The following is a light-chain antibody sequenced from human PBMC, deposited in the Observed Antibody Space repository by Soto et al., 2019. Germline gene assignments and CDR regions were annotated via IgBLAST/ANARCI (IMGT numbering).Light chain of an antibody. CDR3: QQYGSSPLT. Sequence: DIVLTQSPGTLSLSPGERATLSCRARQSVSRSYLAWYQQKPGQAPRLLIYGASSRATGIPDRFSGSGSGTDFTLTISRLEPEDFAVYYWQQYGSSPLTFGGGTKVEIK. V-gene: IGKV3-20*01. J-gene: IGKJ4*02. CDR2: GAS. CDR1: QSVSRSY.